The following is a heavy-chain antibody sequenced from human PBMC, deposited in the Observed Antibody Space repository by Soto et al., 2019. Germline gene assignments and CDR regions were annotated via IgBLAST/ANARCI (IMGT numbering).Heavy chain of an antibody. CDR2: MNPNSGNT. CDR1: GYTFTSYD. V-gene: IGHV1-8*01. CDR3: ARKSGDFWSGLTSYYYYYYMDV. Sequence: ASVKVSCKASGYTFTSYDINWVRQATGQGLEWMGWMNPNSGNTGYAQKFQGRVTMTRNTSISTAYMELSSLRSEDTAVYYCARKSGDFWSGLTSYYYYYYMDVWGKGTTVTVSS. D-gene: IGHD3-3*01. J-gene: IGHJ6*03.